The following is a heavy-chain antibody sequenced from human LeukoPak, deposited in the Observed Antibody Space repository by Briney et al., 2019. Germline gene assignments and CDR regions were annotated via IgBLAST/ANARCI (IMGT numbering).Heavy chain of an antibody. Sequence: ALVKVSCKASGYTFTGYYMHWVRQAPGQGLEWMGWINPNSGGTNYAQKFQGRVTMTRDTSISTAYMELSRLRSDDTAVYYCARAPGYCSSTSCPNWFDPWGQGTLVTVSS. J-gene: IGHJ5*02. V-gene: IGHV1-2*02. CDR3: ARAPGYCSSTSCPNWFDP. CDR1: GYTFTGYY. D-gene: IGHD2-2*03. CDR2: INPNSGGT.